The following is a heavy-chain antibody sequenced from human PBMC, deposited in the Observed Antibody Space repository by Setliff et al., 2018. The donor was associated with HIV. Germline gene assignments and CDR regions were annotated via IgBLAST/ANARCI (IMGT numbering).Heavy chain of an antibody. Sequence: ASVKVSCKASGYTFTSYGISWVRQAPGQGLEWMGIINPSGGSTSYAQKFQGRVTMTTDTSTSTAYMELRSLRSDDTAVYYCARVRQNSYWYYYYGMDVWGQGTTVTVSS. D-gene: IGHD2-15*01. CDR3: ARVRQNSYWYYYYGMDV. CDR2: INPSGGST. V-gene: IGHV1-18*01. J-gene: IGHJ6*02. CDR1: GYTFTSYG.